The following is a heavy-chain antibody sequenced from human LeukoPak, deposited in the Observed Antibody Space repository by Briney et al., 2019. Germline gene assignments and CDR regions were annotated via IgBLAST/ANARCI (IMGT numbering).Heavy chain of an antibody. V-gene: IGHV3-23*01. J-gene: IGHJ6*02. CDR3: AKDTGSITIFGVVNLYGMDV. Sequence: PGGSLRLSCAASGFTFSSYAVSWVRQAPGKGLEWVSAISGSGGSTYYADSVKGRFTISRDDSKNTLYLQMNSLRAEDTAVYYCAKDTGSITIFGVVNLYGMDVWGQGTTVTVSS. CDR2: ISGSGGST. CDR1: GFTFSSYA. D-gene: IGHD3-3*01.